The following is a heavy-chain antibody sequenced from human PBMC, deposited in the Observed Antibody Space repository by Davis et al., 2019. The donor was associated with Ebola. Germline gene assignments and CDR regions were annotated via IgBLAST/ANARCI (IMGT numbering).Heavy chain of an antibody. CDR1: GFTFNNAW. CDR3: TTADAYYYDSSGYYYFDY. V-gene: IGHV3-15*01. Sequence: GESLKISCTASGFTFNNAWMSWVRQSPGKGLDWVGRIKRKGDGGTTDYAAPVKGRFTISRDDSKNTLYLQMNSLKTEDTAVYYCTTADAYYYDSSGYYYFDYWGQGTLVTVSS. J-gene: IGHJ4*02. CDR2: IKRKGDGGTT. D-gene: IGHD3-22*01.